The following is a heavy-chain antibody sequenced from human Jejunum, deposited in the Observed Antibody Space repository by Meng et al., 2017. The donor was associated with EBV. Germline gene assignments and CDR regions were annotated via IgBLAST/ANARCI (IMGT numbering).Heavy chain of an antibody. CDR2: IYNSGST. D-gene: IGHD1-1*01. J-gene: IGHJ4*02. CDR1: GGSVSSGTYY. V-gene: IGHV4-61*01. CDR3: ARNWNF. Sequence: QVQLQESGPGLVKPSETLSLTCPVSGGSVSSGTYYWTWIRQPPGKGLEWIGYIYNSGSTNYNPSLKSRVTISLDTSKNQFSLKLSSVTAADTAMYYCARNWNFWGQGTLVTVSS.